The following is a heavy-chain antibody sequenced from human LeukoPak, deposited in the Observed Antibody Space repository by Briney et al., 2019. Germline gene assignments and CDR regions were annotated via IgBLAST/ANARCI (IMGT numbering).Heavy chain of an antibody. CDR2: IYTSGST. V-gene: IGHV4-4*07. Sequence: SETLSHTCAVYGGSFSGYYWSWIRQPAGKGLEWIGRIYTSGSTNYNPSLKSRVTISVDTSKNQFSLKLSSVTAADTAVYYCARDISYMDVWGKGTTVTISS. CDR3: ARDISYMDV. J-gene: IGHJ6*03. CDR1: GGSFSGYY. D-gene: IGHD3-9*01.